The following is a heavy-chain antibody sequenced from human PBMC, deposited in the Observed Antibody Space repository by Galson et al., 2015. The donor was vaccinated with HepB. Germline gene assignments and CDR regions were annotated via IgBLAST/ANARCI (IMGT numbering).Heavy chain of an antibody. J-gene: IGHJ6*02. CDR1: GFTFSDYY. Sequence: SLRLSCAASGFTFSDYYMSWIRQAPGKGLEWVSYISSSSSYTNYADSVKGRFTISRDNAKNSLYLQMNSLRAEDTAVYYCARDGGVRGDFDWLLAPLVDVWGQGTTVTVSS. D-gene: IGHD3-9*01. V-gene: IGHV3-11*06. CDR2: ISSSSSYT. CDR3: ARDGGVRGDFDWLLAPLVDV.